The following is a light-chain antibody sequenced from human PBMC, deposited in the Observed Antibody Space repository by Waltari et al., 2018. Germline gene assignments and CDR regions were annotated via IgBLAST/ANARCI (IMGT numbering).Light chain of an antibody. CDR2: GAS. V-gene: IGKV3-20*01. J-gene: IGKJ4*01. CDR1: QTVKTNY. CDR3: QQYDISPLT. Sequence: EIVLTQSPGTLSLSPGERATLSCRAIQTVKTNYLAWYQQKPGQAPTLLIYGASSRATGIPDRFSGSGSGTDFSLTISSLEPEDFAVYYCQQYDISPLTFGGGTKVEIK.